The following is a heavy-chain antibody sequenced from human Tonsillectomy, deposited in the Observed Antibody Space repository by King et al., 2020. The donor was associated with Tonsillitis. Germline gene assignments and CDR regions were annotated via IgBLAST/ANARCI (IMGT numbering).Heavy chain of an antibody. J-gene: IGHJ6*03. Sequence: VQLVESGGGLVQPGGSLRLSCAASGFTFSSYAMSWVRQAPGKGLEWVSAISGSGGSTYYADSVKGRFTISRDNSKNTLYLQMNSLRAEDTAVYYCAKGPLAGAISLYYMDVWGKGTTVTVSS. CDR3: AKGPLAGAISLYYMDV. CDR1: GFTFSSYA. V-gene: IGHV3-23*04. D-gene: IGHD3-16*02. CDR2: ISGSGGST.